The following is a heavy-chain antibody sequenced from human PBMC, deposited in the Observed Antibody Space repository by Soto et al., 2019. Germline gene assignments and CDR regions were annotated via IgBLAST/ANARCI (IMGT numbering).Heavy chain of an antibody. D-gene: IGHD1-1*01. Sequence: QVQLVQSGAEVKKPGSSVKVSCKASGGTFSSYTISWVRQAPGQGLEWMGRIIPILGIANYAQKFQGRVTITADKSTSTAYMELSSLRSEDTAVYYCAMHWNDEGVYYFDYWGQGNLVTVSS. V-gene: IGHV1-69*02. J-gene: IGHJ4*02. CDR1: GGTFSSYT. CDR2: IIPILGIA. CDR3: AMHWNDEGVYYFDY.